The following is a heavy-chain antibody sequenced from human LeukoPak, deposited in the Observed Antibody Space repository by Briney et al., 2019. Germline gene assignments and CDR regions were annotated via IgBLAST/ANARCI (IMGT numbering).Heavy chain of an antibody. CDR2: IKQDGSEK. CDR1: GFTFSSYW. CDR3: ARDPGYDFWSGYFRFDYYYYMDV. V-gene: IGHV3-7*01. J-gene: IGHJ6*03. Sequence: PGGSLRLSCAASGFTFSSYWMSWVRQAPGKGLEWVANIKQDGSEKYYVDSVKGRFTISRDNAKNSLYLQMNSLRAEDTAVYYCARDPGYDFWSGYFRFDYYYYMDVWGKGTTVTVSS. D-gene: IGHD3-3*01.